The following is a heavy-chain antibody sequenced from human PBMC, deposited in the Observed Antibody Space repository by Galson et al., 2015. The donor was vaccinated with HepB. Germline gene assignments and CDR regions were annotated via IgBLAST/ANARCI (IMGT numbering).Heavy chain of an antibody. Sequence: QSGAEVKKPGESLRVSCKGSGYSFSNYCLNWVRQMPGKGLEWMGKIDPSDSYANYSPSFQGHVTISADKSISTAYLQWSSLKASDTAMYYCARLEYYYDSSGYYRGGQVDYWGQGTLVTVSS. CDR2: IDPSDSYA. V-gene: IGHV5-10-1*01. J-gene: IGHJ4*02. CDR1: GYSFSNYC. D-gene: IGHD3-22*01. CDR3: ARLEYYYDSSGYYRGGQVDY.